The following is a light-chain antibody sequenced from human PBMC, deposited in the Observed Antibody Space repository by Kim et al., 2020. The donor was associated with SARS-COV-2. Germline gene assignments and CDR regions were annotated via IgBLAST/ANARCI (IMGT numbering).Light chain of an antibody. CDR3: SSYAGSNTYV. J-gene: IGLJ1*01. Sequence: GQSVTITCTGSSHDVGAYDYVSEYQQPPGKAPELLLYEVAKRPSGVPTRFSGSRSGNTASLTVSGLQAEDDADYYCSSYAGSNTYVFGTGTKVTVL. CDR2: EVA. V-gene: IGLV2-8*01. CDR1: SHDVGAYDY.